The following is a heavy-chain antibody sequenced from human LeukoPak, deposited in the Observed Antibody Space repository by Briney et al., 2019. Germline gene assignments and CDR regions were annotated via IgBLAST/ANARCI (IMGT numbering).Heavy chain of an antibody. J-gene: IGHJ4*02. CDR1: RYSFTSYW. CDR3: ARRTYYGSGSSHFDY. CDR2: IYPGDCDT. D-gene: IGHD3-10*01. Sequence: GESLQISSQGSRYSFTSYWIGWVRPLPGKGLEWMGIIYPGDCDTRYSPSFQGQVTISADKSTSTAYLQWSSLKASDTAMYYCARRTYYGSGSSHFDYWGQGTLVTVSS. V-gene: IGHV5-51*01.